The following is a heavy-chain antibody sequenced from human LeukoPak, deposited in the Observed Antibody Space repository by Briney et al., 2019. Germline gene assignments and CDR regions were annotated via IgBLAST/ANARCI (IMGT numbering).Heavy chain of an antibody. V-gene: IGHV3-30*03. CDR2: ISYDGSNK. CDR3: ARERGYSYGYCDY. CDR1: GFTFSSYS. J-gene: IGHJ4*02. Sequence: GGSLRLSCVASGFTFSSYSMNWVRQAPGKGLEWVAVISYDGSNKYYADSVKGRFTISRDNSKNTLYLQMNSLRAEDTAVYYCARERGYSYGYCDYWGQGTLVTVSS. D-gene: IGHD5-18*01.